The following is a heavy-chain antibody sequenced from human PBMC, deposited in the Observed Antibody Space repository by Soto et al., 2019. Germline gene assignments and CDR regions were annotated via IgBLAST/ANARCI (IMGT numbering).Heavy chain of an antibody. V-gene: IGHV4-59*01. CDR2: IYYSGST. D-gene: IGHD2-8*02. CDR3: AREGSTGGFDY. CDR1: GVSIISYY. J-gene: IGHJ4*02. Sequence: SETLCLTCTVSGVSIISYYWSWIRQPPGKGLEWIAYIYYSGSTKYNPSLKSRVTISLDTSKNQFSLKLNSVTAADTAVYYCAREGSTGGFDYWGQGNMVTVSS.